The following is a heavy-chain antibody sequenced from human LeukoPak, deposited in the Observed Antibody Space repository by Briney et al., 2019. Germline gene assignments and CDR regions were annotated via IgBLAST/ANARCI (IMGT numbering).Heavy chain of an antibody. CDR3: AKDFVTTVTTTPGVDS. CDR2: ISGSGGNT. V-gene: IGHV3-23*01. D-gene: IGHD4-11*01. Sequence: GGSLRLPCAASGFTFSSYAMSWVRQAPGRGLEWVSLISGSGGNTYYADSMKGRFTISRDNSKNTLFLQMNSLRAEDTAVYYCAKDFVTTVTTTPGVDSWGQGTLVTVSS. J-gene: IGHJ4*02. CDR1: GFTFSSYA.